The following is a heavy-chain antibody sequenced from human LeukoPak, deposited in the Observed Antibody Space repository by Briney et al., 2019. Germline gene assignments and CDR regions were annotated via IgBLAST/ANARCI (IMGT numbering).Heavy chain of an antibody. D-gene: IGHD2-15*01. CDR1: GGSITSGSYY. CDR2: IYYSGST. V-gene: IGHV4-39*02. Sequence: PSGTLSLTCTVSGGSITSGSYYWGWIRQPPGKGLEWIGSIYYSGSTYYNPSLKSRVTISVDTSNKLFSLKLSSVTAADTAVYYCARVSCSGGACPFGSWFDPWGQGTLVTVSS. CDR3: ARVSCSGGACPFGSWFDP. J-gene: IGHJ5*02.